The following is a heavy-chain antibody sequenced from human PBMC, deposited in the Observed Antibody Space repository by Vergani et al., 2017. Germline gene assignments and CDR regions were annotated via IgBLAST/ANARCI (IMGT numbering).Heavy chain of an antibody. V-gene: IGHV4-61*02. D-gene: IGHD2-2*02. J-gene: IGHJ4*02. CDR3: ATIGYRRWGYYFDY. CDR1: GESIRSGSHY. Sequence: QVKLQESGPGLLKPSQTLSLTCTVSGESIRSGSHYWSWIRQPAGKGPEWIGEICHTEDTKYSPSLKSRVTVSVDESRNLFSLRLNSVTAADTAVYYCATIGYRRWGYYFDYWGQGILVTVSS. CDR2: ICHTEDT.